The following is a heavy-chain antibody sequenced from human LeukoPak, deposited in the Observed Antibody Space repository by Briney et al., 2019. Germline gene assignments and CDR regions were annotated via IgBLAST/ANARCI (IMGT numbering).Heavy chain of an antibody. D-gene: IGHD3-10*01. Sequence: GASVKVSCKSSGYTFTSYDINWVRQATGQGLEWMGWMNPNSGNTGYAQKFQGRVTMTRNTSISTAYMELSSLRSEDTAVYYCARGLSSSAGLLWFGELLLNGIGNWFDPWGQGTLVTVSS. J-gene: IGHJ5*02. V-gene: IGHV1-8*01. CDR2: MNPNSGNT. CDR3: ARGLSSSAGLLWFGELLLNGIGNWFDP. CDR1: GYTFTSYD.